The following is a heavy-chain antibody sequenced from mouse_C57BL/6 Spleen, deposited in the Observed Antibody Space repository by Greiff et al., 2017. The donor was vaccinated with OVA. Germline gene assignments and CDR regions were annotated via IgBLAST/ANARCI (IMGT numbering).Heavy chain of an antibody. CDR1: GYTFTDYE. D-gene: IGHD1-1*01. V-gene: IGHV1-15*01. Sequence: QVQLQQSGAELVRPGASVTLSCKASGYTFTDYEMHWVKQTPVHGLEWIGAIDPETGGTAYNQKFKGKAILTADKSSSTAYMELRSLTSEDSAVYYCTRRSTTVVVDWYFDVWGTGTTVTVSS. CDR2: IDPETGGT. CDR3: TRRSTTVVVDWYFDV. J-gene: IGHJ1*03.